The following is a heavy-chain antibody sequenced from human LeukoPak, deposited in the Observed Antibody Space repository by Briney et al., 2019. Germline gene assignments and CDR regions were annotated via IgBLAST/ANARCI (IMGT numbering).Heavy chain of an antibody. CDR1: GYIFTGYY. Sequence: ASVKVSCKASGYIFTGYYMHWVRQAPGQELEWMGWINPSGGSTSYAQKFQGRVTMTRDTSTSTVYMELSSLRSEDTAVYYCARVALSDSSGYYYVNHWGQGTLVTVSS. CDR3: ARVALSDSSGYYYVNH. J-gene: IGHJ4*02. V-gene: IGHV1-46*01. CDR2: INPSGGST. D-gene: IGHD3-22*01.